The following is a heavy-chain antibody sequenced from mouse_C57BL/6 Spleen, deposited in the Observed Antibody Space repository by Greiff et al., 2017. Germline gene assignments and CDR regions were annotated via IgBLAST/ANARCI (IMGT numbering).Heavy chain of an antibody. V-gene: IGHV1-22*01. D-gene: IGHD1-1*01. J-gene: IGHJ4*01. CDR1: GYTFTDYN. CDR2: INPNNGGT. CDR3: AREGIDYGSSPYAMDY. Sequence: EVQLQQSGPELVKPGASVKMSCKASGYTFTDYNMHWVKQSHGKSLEWIGYINPNNGGTSYNQKFKGKATLTVNKSSSTAYMELRSLTSEDSAVYYCAREGIDYGSSPYAMDYWGQGTSVTVSS.